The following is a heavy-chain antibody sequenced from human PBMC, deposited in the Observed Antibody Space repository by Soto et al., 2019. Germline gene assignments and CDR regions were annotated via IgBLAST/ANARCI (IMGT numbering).Heavy chain of an antibody. CDR1: GYIFTSYG. J-gene: IGHJ5*02. D-gene: IGHD2-15*01. V-gene: IGHV1-18*04. Sequence: GASVKVSCKASGYIFTSYGISWVRQAPGRGLEWMGWISGFNGNTNYAQNVRGRVSMTTDKSTNTAYMELRSLTSDDTAVYYCARGPRYCSSSTCFAGVTWFDPWGQGTPVTVSS. CDR3: ARGPRYCSSSTCFAGVTWFDP. CDR2: ISGFNGNT.